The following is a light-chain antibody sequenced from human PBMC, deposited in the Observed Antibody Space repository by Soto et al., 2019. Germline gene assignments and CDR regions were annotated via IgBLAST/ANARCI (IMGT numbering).Light chain of an antibody. V-gene: IGKV3-20*01. J-gene: IGKJ4*01. CDR2: RAS. CDR1: QSVSSSY. CDR3: QQYGSSPLT. Sequence: IGLMPYPATLSLSPGERAPLSCMASQSVSSSYLAWYQQKPGQAPKVLIYRASSRATGIPDRFSGSGSGTDFTLTISRLEPEDFAVYYCQQYGSSPLTSAGRTKVDI.